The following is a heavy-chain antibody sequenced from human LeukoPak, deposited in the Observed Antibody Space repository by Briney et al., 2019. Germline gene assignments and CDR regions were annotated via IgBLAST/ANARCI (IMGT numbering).Heavy chain of an antibody. CDR1: GYSFTSYW. CDR3: ARSSIAVAGSYYYYYMDV. J-gene: IGHJ6*03. CDR2: IYPGDSDT. D-gene: IGHD6-19*01. Sequence: GESLKISCKGSGYSFTSYWIGWVRQMPGKGLEWMGIIYPGDSDTRYSPSFQGQVTISAGKSISTAYLQWSSLKASDTAMYYCARSSIAVAGSYYYYYMDVWGKGTTVTVSS. V-gene: IGHV5-51*01.